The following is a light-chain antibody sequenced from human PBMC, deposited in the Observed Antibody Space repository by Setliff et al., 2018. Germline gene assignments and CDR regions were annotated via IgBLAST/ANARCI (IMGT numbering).Light chain of an antibody. Sequence: QSVLTQPASVSGSPGQSITISCTGTSSDVGDYKYVSRYQQLPGKAPKLIIFEVSNRPSGIPNRFSGSKSGNTASLSISGLQAEDEADYYCSSYTSLSTRAFGTGTKVTVL. V-gene: IGLV2-14*01. J-gene: IGLJ1*01. CDR1: SSDVGDYKY. CDR2: EVS. CDR3: SSYTSLSTRA.